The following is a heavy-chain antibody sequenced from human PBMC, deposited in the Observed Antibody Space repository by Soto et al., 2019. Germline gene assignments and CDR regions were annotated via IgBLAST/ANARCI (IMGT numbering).Heavy chain of an antibody. V-gene: IGHV3-23*01. CDR3: AKEYDRVVPAATYGMDV. CDR1: GFTFSSYA. J-gene: IGHJ6*02. D-gene: IGHD2-2*01. CDR2: ISGSGGST. Sequence: GGSLRLSCAASGFTFSSYAMSWVRQAPGKGLEWVSAISGSGGSTYYADSVKGRFTISRDNSKNTLYLQMNSLRAEDTAVYYCAKEYDRVVPAATYGMDVWGQGTTVTVSS.